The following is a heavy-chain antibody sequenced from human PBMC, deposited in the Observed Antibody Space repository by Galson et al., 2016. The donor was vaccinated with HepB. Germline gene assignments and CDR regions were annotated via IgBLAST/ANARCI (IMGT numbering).Heavy chain of an antibody. J-gene: IGHJ1*01. CDR3: AVYSFPIAAAGPARSLQH. Sequence: SLRLSCAASGFTFSSSWMHWVRQAPGKGLVWVSRINSDGSSTNYADSVKGRFTTSRDNAKNTLYLQMNSLRAGDTAVYYCAVYSFPIAAAGPARSLQHWGQGTLVTVSS. CDR1: GFTFSSSW. V-gene: IGHV3-74*01. D-gene: IGHD6-13*01. CDR2: INSDGSST.